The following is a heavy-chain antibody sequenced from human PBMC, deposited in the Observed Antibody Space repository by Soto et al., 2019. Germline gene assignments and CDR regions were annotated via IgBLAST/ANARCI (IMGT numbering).Heavy chain of an antibody. CDR3: ARELTLGSYYYGSGRSFNGLLGMDV. CDR1: GGTFSSYA. J-gene: IGHJ6*01. V-gene: IGHV1-69*01. Sequence: QVQLVQSGAEVKKPGSSVKVSCKASGGTFSSYAISWVRQAPGQGLEWMGGIIPIFGTANYAQKFQGRVTITADESTSTAYMELSSLRSEDTAVYYCARELTLGSYYYGSGRSFNGLLGMDVWGQGTTVTVSS. CDR2: IIPIFGTA. D-gene: IGHD3-10*01.